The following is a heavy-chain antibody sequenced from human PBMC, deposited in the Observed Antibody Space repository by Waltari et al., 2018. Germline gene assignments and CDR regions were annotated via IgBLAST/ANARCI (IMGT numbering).Heavy chain of an antibody. V-gene: IGHV3-74*01. CDR2: MKMDGSTT. J-gene: IGHJ6*02. D-gene: IGHD3-9*01. Sequence: DVQLVESGGGLVQPGGSLRLSCAASGFTFSSYWMHWVRQAPGKGLVWVARMKMDGSTTDYAESVKGRFTISRDNAKNRLYLHMNSLRTEDTAVYYCAKVGILTGYNYGIDVWGQGTTVTVSS. CDR1: GFTFSSYW. CDR3: AKVGILTGYNYGIDV.